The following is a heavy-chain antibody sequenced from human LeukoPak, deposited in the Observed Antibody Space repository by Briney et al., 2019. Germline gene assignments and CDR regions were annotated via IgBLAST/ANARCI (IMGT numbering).Heavy chain of an antibody. V-gene: IGHV1-69*13. D-gene: IGHD3-3*01. J-gene: IGHJ5*02. CDR3: AKSSQYYDFWSGYQNWFDP. CDR2: IIPIFGTA. Sequence: ASVKVSCKASGGTFSSYAISWVRQAPGQGLEWMGGIIPIFGTANYAQKFQGRVTITADESTSTAYMELSSLRSEDTAVYYCAKSSQYYDFWSGYQNWFDPWGQGTLVTVSS. CDR1: GGTFSSYA.